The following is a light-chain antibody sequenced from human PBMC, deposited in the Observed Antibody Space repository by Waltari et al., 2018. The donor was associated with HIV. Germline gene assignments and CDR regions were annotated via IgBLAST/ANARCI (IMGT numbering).Light chain of an antibody. Sequence: EIVMTQSPATLSVSPGESATLSCRASQSVSSNLAWYQQKPGQAPRLLIYGASTRATGIPARFSGSGSGTEFTLTISSLQSEDFAVYYCQQYNNWQTFGQGTKVEIK. CDR3: QQYNNWQT. J-gene: IGKJ1*01. CDR1: QSVSSN. V-gene: IGKV3-15*01. CDR2: GAS.